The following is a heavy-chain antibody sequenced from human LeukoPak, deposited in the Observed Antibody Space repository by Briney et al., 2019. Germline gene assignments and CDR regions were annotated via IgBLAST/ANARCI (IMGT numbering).Heavy chain of an antibody. J-gene: IGHJ6*04. CDR1: GGTFSSYA. D-gene: IGHD2-2*01. Sequence: AASVKVSCKASGGTFSSYAISWVRQAPGQGLEWMGGIIPIFGTASYAQKFQGRVTITADESTSTAYMELSSLRSEDTAVYYCARGAYCSSTSCYHYGMDVWGKGTTVTVSS. V-gene: IGHV1-69*01. CDR2: IIPIFGTA. CDR3: ARGAYCSSTSCYHYGMDV.